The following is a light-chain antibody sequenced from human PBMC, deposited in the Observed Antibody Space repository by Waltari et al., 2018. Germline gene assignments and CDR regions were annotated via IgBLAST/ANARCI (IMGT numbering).Light chain of an antibody. CDR3: GTWDSSLSGAV. V-gene: IGLV1-51*02. CDR2: ENT. CDR1: SSNIGNNY. Sequence: QSVLTQPPSVSAAPGQRVTISCSGGSSNIGNNYVSWYRQFPGTAPKFLIYENTVQPLVLPGVFPGSKSGPSATLAITGLQAGDEADYYCGTWDSSLSGAVFGGGTHLTVL. J-gene: IGLJ7*01.